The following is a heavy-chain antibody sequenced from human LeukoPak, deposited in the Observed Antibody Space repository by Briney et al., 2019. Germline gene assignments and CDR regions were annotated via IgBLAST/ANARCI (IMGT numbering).Heavy chain of an antibody. CDR2: ISAYNGDT. V-gene: IGHV1-18*01. D-gene: IGHD3-10*01. CDR3: ARDTALIITPGGPDY. Sequence: GASVKVSCKASGYIFSSYGISWGRQAPGHEREWMGWISAYNGDTKYAQNLQGRVTLTTDTSTGTAYMELRSLTSDDTALYYCARDTALIITPGGPDYWGRGTLITVSS. CDR1: GYIFSSYG. J-gene: IGHJ4*02.